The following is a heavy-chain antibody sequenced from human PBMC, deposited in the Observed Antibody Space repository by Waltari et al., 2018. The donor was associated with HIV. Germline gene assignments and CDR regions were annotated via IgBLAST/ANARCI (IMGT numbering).Heavy chain of an antibody. V-gene: IGHV1-69*01. CDR3: ARLGGESGDHKNYYYYGMDV. CDR1: GGTCSIA. CDR2: IIPMYGTP. D-gene: IGHD2-21*02. Sequence: QVQLVQSGAEVKKPGSSVKVSGKDSGGTCSIALSWVRQAPGQGLEWMGLIIPMYGTPTYAQKFQGRVTITADENTRTAYMELRGLRSEDTAVYYCARLGGESGDHKNYYYYGMDVWGQGATVTVS. J-gene: IGHJ6*02.